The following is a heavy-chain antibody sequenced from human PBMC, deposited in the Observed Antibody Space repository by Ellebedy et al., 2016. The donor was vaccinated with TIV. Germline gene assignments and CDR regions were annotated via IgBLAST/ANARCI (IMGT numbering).Heavy chain of an antibody. Sequence: PGGSLRLSCAASGLTFRSYAMNWVRQAPGKGLEWVATVSGAGTATYYADSVKGRFTVSRDNSNNTLSLQMNSLRAEDTALYYCAKSIAAAGKIAVFDVWGQGTMVTVSS. V-gene: IGHV3-23*01. D-gene: IGHD6-13*01. CDR3: AKSIAAAGKIAVFDV. J-gene: IGHJ3*01. CDR1: GLTFRSYA. CDR2: VSGAGTAT.